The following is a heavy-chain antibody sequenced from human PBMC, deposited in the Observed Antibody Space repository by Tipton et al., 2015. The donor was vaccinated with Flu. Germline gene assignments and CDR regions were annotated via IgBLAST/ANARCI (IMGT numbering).Heavy chain of an antibody. CDR3: ARLSSNWYHQLDN. CDR2: ISYSGST. Sequence: TLSLTCSVSGGSISSYYWSWIRQSPGKGLEWIGYISYSGSTNYNPSPKSRVTISVDKSKNQCSLKLSSVTAADKAGYYCARLSSNWYHQLDNWGQGTLVTVSS. J-gene: IGHJ4*02. CDR1: GGSISSYY. D-gene: IGHD6-13*01. V-gene: IGHV4-59*01.